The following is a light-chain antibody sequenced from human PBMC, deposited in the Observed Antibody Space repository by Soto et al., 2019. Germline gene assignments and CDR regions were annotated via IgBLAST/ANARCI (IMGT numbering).Light chain of an antibody. CDR1: QDISNY. CDR3: QQYDNLPYT. Sequence: DIQMTQPPPSLSASVGDRVTITCQASQDISNYLSWCQQKPGKAPKLLIYHASNLETGVPSRFSGSGSGTYFTFTISSLQPEDTATYYCQQYDNLPYTFGQGTKLEI. CDR2: HAS. V-gene: IGKV1-33*01. J-gene: IGKJ2*01.